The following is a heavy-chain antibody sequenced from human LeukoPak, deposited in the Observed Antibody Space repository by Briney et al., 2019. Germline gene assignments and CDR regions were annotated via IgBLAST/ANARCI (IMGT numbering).Heavy chain of an antibody. CDR3: ACLTKARPYYYYYYMDV. V-gene: IGHV4-34*01. J-gene: IGHJ6*03. Sequence: RSETLSLTCAVYGGPFSGYYWSWIRQPPGKGLEWIGEINHSGSTNYNPSLKSRVTISVDTSKNQFSLKLSSVTAADTAVYYCACLTKARPYYYYYYMDVWGKGTTVTVSS. CDR1: GGPFSGYY. CDR2: INHSGST. D-gene: IGHD6-6*01.